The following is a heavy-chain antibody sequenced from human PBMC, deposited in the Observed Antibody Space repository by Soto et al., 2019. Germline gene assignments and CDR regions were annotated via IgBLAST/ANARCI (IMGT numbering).Heavy chain of an antibody. V-gene: IGHV3-33*01. J-gene: IGHJ4*02. CDR1: GFAFNNHG. Sequence: QGQLLQSGGGVVQPGRSLTLSCEASGFAFNNHGAHWVRQAPGKGLEWVAVIWHDGSEEYYANSVKGRFTISRDNFKNTLSLRMNSLRAEDTAIYYCARDGGHCTRPKCYSGFESWGQGSLVTVSS. D-gene: IGHD2-8*01. CDR2: IWHDGSEE. CDR3: ARDGGHCTRPKCYSGFES.